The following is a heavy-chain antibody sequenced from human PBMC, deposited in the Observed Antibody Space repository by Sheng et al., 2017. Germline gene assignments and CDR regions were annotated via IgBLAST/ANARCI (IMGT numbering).Heavy chain of an antibody. CDR2: ISAYNGNT. D-gene: IGHD1-20*01. CDR1: GYTFTSYG. V-gene: IGHV1-18*01. J-gene: IGHJ6*02. CDR3: ARDPRRNNWNDIRYYYGMDV. Sequence: QVQLVQSGAEVKKPGASVKVSCKASGYTFTSYGISWVRQAPGQGLEWMGWISAYNGNTNYAQKLQGRVTMTTDTSTSTAYMELRSLRSDDTAVYYCARDPRRNNWNDIRYYYGMDVWGQGTTVTVSS.